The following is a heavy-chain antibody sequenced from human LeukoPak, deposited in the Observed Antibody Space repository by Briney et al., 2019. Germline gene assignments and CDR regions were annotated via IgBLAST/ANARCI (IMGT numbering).Heavy chain of an antibody. V-gene: IGHV4-59*01. Sequence: PSETLSLTCTVSGGSISSYYWSWIRQPPGKGLEWIGYIYYSGSTNYNPSLKSRVTISVDTSKNQFSLKLSSVTAADTAVYYCARFLVVPAAMRPEARGFDYWGQGTLVTVSS. CDR1: GGSISSYY. D-gene: IGHD2-2*01. CDR2: IYYSGST. J-gene: IGHJ4*02. CDR3: ARFLVVPAAMRPEARGFDY.